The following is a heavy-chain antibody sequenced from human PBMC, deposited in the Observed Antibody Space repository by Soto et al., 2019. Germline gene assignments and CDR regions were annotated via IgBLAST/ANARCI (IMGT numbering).Heavy chain of an antibody. Sequence: PSETLSLTCAVSGGSISSGGYSWSWIRQPPGKGLEWIGYIYHSGSTYYNPSLKSRVTISVDRSKNQFSLKLSSVTAADTAVYYCAGHSYKGGNWFDPWGQGTLVTVSS. J-gene: IGHJ5*02. CDR2: IYHSGST. CDR3: AGHSYKGGNWFDP. D-gene: IGHD2-2*02. V-gene: IGHV4-30-2*01. CDR1: GGSISSGGYS.